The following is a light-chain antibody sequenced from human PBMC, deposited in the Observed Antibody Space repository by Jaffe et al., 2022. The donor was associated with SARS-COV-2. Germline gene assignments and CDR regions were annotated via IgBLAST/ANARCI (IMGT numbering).Light chain of an antibody. CDR1: QNINIW. CDR2: KAS. V-gene: IGKV1-5*03. CDR3: QQYKSFPIT. Sequence: DIQMTQSPSTLSASVGDRVTITCRASQNINIWLAWYQQKPGKAPKVLIYKASTLESGVPLRFSGSGSGTDFTLTISSLQPDDFATYYCQQYKSFPITFGQGTRLEIK. J-gene: IGKJ5*01.